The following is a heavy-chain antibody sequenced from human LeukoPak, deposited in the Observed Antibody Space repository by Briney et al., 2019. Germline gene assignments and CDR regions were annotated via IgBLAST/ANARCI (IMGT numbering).Heavy chain of an antibody. J-gene: IGHJ4*02. V-gene: IGHV3-30*18. Sequence: PGRSLRLSCAASGFTFSSYGMHWVRQAPGKGLEWVAVISYDGSNKYYADSVKGRFTISRDNSKNTLYLQMNSLRAEDTAVYYCTKPSGINYDILTGSRGGFDYWGQGTLVTVSS. D-gene: IGHD3-9*01. CDR3: TKPSGINYDILTGSRGGFDY. CDR2: ISYDGSNK. CDR1: GFTFSSYG.